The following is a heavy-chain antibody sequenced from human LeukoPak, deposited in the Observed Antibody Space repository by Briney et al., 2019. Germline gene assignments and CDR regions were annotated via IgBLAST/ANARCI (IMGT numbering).Heavy chain of an antibody. V-gene: IGHV3-53*01. CDR1: GFTVSNHH. D-gene: IGHD3-16*01. CDR3: ARDGGWPGYFDI. Sequence: GGSLRLSCGASGFTVSNHHMSWVRQTPGKGLEWVSVIFSGGNTYYIDSVKGRFTISRDNSKNTLYLQMNRLRAEDTAVYYCARDGGWPGYFDIWGQGTMVTVSS. J-gene: IGHJ3*02. CDR2: IFSGGNT.